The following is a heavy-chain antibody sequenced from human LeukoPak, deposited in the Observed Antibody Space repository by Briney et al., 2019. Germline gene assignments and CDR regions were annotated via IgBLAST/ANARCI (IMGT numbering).Heavy chain of an antibody. Sequence: GPSVNVSCRASGYTFTSYGISWVRQAPGRGLEWMGWISAYNGNTNYAQKLQGRVTMTTDTSTSTAYMELRSLRSDDTAVYYCARDTLVRGVPDYWGQATLVTVSS. V-gene: IGHV1-18*01. J-gene: IGHJ4*02. CDR1: GYTFTSYG. CDR3: ARDTLVRGVPDY. D-gene: IGHD3-10*01. CDR2: ISAYNGNT.